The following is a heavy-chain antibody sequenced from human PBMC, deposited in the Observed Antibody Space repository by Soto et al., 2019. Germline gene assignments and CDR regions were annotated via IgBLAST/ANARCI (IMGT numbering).Heavy chain of an antibody. CDR1: GFTFSRYA. J-gene: IGHJ4*02. CDR2: VSHDGGLT. V-gene: IGHV3-30-3*01. D-gene: IGHD6-13*01. CDR3: AKALWEQLRGETFDF. Sequence: QVQLVESGGGVVQPGGSLRLSCAASGFTFSRYAMHWVRQTPGQGLEWVAFVSHDGGLTHYGVSENGRFTISRDNSKSTVFLQMDRLRVGGTGGYFCAKALWEQLRGETFDFWGQGTLVTVSS.